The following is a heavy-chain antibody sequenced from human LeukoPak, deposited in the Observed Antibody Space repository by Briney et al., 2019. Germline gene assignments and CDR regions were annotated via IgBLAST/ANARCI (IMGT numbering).Heavy chain of an antibody. J-gene: IGHJ6*03. Sequence: PSDSLSLTCAVYGGSFSNYYWSWIRQPPGKGLEWIGEINDSGRTNYNPSLMSRVTISVDTSKNQFSLRLTSVTARDTAVYYCARRWNYGRNYYIDVWGKGATVSVSS. CDR1: GGSFSNYY. D-gene: IGHD1-7*01. V-gene: IGHV4-34*01. CDR2: INDSGRT. CDR3: ARRWNYGRNYYIDV.